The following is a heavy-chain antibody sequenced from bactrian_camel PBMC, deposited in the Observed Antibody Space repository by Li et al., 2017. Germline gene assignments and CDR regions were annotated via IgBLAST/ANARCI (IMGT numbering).Heavy chain of an antibody. CDR3: AARGPYCYTKLSVADFTY. Sequence: VQLVESGGGSVQAGGSLRLSCVASGYDINSNCVGWFRQAPGNEREGVAAIYTGGGSTYYADSVKGRFTVSEDNAKNTLFLQMNSLKPEDTAMYYCAARGPYCYTKLSVADFTYWGQGTQVTVS. D-gene: IGHD2*01. V-gene: IGHV3S1*01. J-gene: IGHJ6*01. CDR2: IYTGGGST. CDR1: GYDINSNC.